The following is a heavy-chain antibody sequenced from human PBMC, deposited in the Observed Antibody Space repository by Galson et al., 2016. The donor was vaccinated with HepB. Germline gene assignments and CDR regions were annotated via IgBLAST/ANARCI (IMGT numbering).Heavy chain of an antibody. CDR3: ARRGSKEKGYFNL. Sequence: CAIYGDSVSSNSVTWNWIMQSPSRGLEWLGRTYYRSKWYNDYAVSVKSRMTINPDTSKNQFSLQLNSVTPEDTAVYYCARRGSKEKGYFNLWGRGTLVTVSS. CDR1: GDSVSSNSVT. D-gene: IGHD6-13*01. J-gene: IGHJ2*01. CDR2: TYYRSKWYN. V-gene: IGHV6-1*01.